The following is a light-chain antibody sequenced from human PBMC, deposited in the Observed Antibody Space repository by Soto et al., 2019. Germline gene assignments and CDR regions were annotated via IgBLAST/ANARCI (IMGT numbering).Light chain of an antibody. CDR2: GAS. Sequence: EIVLTQSPGTLSLSPGERATLSCRASQSINSRYLAWYQQKPGQAPRLLIYGASSRATGIPDRFSGSGSGTDFTLTISRLEPEDFAVYYCNQFGSSPGFTVGPVTKVDIK. J-gene: IGKJ3*01. CDR3: NQFGSSPGFT. CDR1: QSINSRY. V-gene: IGKV3-20*01.